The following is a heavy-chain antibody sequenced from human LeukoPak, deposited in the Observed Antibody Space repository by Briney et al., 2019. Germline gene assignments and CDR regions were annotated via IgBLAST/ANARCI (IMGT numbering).Heavy chain of an antibody. CDR2: ISSSGSTI. D-gene: IGHD6-19*01. CDR1: GFTFSDYY. CDR3: ARDNYSSGWAYYYYGMDV. V-gene: IGHV3-11*01. J-gene: IGHJ6*02. Sequence: GGSLRLSCAASGFTFSDYYMSWIRQAPGKGLEWVSYISSSGSTIYYADSVKGRFTISRDNAKNSLYLQMNSLRAEDTAVYYRARDNYSSGWAYYYYGMDVWGQGTTVTVSS.